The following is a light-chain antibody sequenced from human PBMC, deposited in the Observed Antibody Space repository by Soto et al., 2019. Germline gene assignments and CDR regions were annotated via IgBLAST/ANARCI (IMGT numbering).Light chain of an antibody. CDR1: QSVSSY. J-gene: IGKJ3*01. V-gene: IGKV3-11*01. CDR3: QQRET. CDR2: DAS. Sequence: EIVLTQSPATLSLSPGERATLSCRASQSVSSYLAWYQQKPGQAPRLLIYDASNRATGIPARFSGSGSGTDFTLTISCLEPEDFAVYYCQQRETFGPGTKVDIK.